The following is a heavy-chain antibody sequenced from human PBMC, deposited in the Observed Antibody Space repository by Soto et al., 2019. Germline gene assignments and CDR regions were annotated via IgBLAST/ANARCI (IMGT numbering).Heavy chain of an antibody. V-gene: IGHV4-38-2*01. D-gene: IGHD3-10*01. J-gene: IGHJ4*02. CDR3: AKKGYYPSGKINLFDS. CDR1: GYSINSDYY. Sequence: SETLSLTCAVSGYSINSDYYWGWIRQPPGKGLEWIGSVDHSGRTYYSPSLGSRLTIFIDTSKNQFSLRLTSVTAADTAMYFCAKKGYYPSGKINLFDSWGPGTLVTVS. CDR2: VDHSGRT.